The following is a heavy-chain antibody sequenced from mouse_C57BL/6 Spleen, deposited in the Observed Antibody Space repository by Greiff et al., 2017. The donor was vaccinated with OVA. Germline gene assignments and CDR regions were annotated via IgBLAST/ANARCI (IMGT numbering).Heavy chain of an antibody. Sequence: QVQLQQPGAELVRPGSSVKLSCKASGYTFTSYWMHWVKQRPIQGLEWIGNIDPSDSETHYNQKFKDKATLTVDKSSSTAYMQLISLTSEDSAVYYCARSYYYGSSYTWFAYWGQGTLVTVSA. D-gene: IGHD1-1*01. V-gene: IGHV1-52*01. CDR1: GYTFTSYW. CDR3: ARSYYYGSSYTWFAY. CDR2: IDPSDSET. J-gene: IGHJ3*01.